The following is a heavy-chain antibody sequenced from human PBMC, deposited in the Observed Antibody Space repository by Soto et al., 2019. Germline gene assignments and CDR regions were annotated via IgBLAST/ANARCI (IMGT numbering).Heavy chain of an antibody. CDR1: GFTFSSYA. CDR2: IGGSGVRT. Sequence: EVQLLESGGGLVQSGGSLRLSCAASGFTFSSYAMNWVRLAPGKGLEWVSGIGGSGVRTYYADPVKGRFTISRDNSKNTLYLQMNRLRAEDMAVYYCARSLVVVAPAHYWDFDLWGRGTLVSVSS. CDR3: ARSLVVVAPAHYWDFDL. J-gene: IGHJ2*01. D-gene: IGHD2-15*01. V-gene: IGHV3-23*01.